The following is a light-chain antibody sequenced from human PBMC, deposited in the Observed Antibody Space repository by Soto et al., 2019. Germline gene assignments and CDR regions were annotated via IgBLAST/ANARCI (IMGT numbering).Light chain of an antibody. V-gene: IGLV1-44*01. CDR2: SNN. Sequence: QSVLTQPPSASGTPGQRVTISCSGSRSNIGSNTVNWFQRLPGTAPKLLIYSNNQRPSGVPARFSGSKSGTSASLAISGLQSDDEDDYYCGAWDDSLNGVVFGGGTKLTVL. CDR3: GAWDDSLNGVV. J-gene: IGLJ2*01. CDR1: RSNIGSNT.